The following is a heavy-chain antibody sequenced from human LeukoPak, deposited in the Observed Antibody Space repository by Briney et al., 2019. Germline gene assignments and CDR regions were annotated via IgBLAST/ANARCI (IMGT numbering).Heavy chain of an antibody. J-gene: IGHJ4*02. V-gene: IGHV1-3*03. CDR2: INAGNGNT. CDR1: GYTFTSYA. D-gene: IGHD3-22*01. Sequence: GASVKVSCKASGYTFTSYAMHWVRQAPGQRLEWMGWINAGNGNTKYSQEFQGRVTITRDTSASTAYVELSSLRSEDMAVYYCARAAYTYYYDSSGYWYYFDYWGQGTLVTVSS. CDR3: ARAAYTYYYDSSGYWYYFDY.